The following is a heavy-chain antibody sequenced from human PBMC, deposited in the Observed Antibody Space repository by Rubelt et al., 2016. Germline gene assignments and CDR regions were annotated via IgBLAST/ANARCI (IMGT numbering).Heavy chain of an antibody. Sequence: VQLVESGGGLVQPGGSLTLSCSASGFTFSSCAMHWVRQAPAKGLEYVSAISGNGGSIYYSDSLRDRIAISRDNSKNTLYLQMNSLRVDDTAVYFCARDSSGPAYWGQGTLVTVSS. J-gene: IGHJ4*02. CDR2: ISGNGGSI. V-gene: IGHV3-64*04. CDR3: ARDSSGPAY. CDR1: GFTFSSCA. D-gene: IGHD6-19*01.